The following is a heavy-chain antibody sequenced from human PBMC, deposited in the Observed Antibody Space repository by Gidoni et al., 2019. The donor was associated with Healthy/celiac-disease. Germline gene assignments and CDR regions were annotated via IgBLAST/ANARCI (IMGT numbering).Heavy chain of an antibody. CDR3: AREGAAAGHLGQ. D-gene: IGHD6-13*01. CDR1: GGSFSGYY. CDR2: INHSGST. J-gene: IGHJ4*02. Sequence: QVQLQQWGAGLLKPSETLSLTCAVYGGSFSGYYWSWIRKPPGKGLEWIGEINHSGSTNYNPSLKSRVTISVDTSKNQFSLKLSSVTAADTAVYYCAREGAAAGHLGQWGQGTLVTVSS. V-gene: IGHV4-34*01.